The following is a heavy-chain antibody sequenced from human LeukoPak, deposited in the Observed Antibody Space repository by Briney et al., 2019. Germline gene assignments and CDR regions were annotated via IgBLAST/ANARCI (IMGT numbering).Heavy chain of an antibody. CDR1: GGTFSSYA. J-gene: IGHJ3*02. Sequence: GASVKVSCKASGGTFSSYATSWVRQAPGQGLEWMGRIIPILGIANYAQKFQGRVTITADKSTSTAYMELSSLRSEDTAVYYCAKDQDVDQSYHGSMMDAFDIWGQGTMVTVSS. D-gene: IGHD1-26*01. CDR2: IIPILGIA. CDR3: AKDQDVDQSYHGSMMDAFDI. V-gene: IGHV1-69*04.